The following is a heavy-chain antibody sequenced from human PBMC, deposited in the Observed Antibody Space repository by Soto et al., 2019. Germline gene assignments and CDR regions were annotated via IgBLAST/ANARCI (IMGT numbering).Heavy chain of an antibody. V-gene: IGHV3-30*04. J-gene: IGHJ4*02. CDR2: TSYDGKNK. Sequence: GGSLRLSCAASGFTFINFVMHWVRQAPGKGLEWVAATSYDGKNKDHADSVKGRFTISRDNSKNTLYLQMNSLRHEDTAVYFCARERAIAATGIFYYWGQGTLVTVSS. D-gene: IGHD6-13*01. CDR3: ARERAIAATGIFYY. CDR1: GFTFINFV.